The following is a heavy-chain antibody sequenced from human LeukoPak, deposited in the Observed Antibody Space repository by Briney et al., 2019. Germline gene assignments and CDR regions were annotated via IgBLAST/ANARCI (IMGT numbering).Heavy chain of an antibody. CDR1: GLTFSSHW. CDR2: INQDGSEK. J-gene: IGHJ4*02. V-gene: IGHV3-7*03. D-gene: IGHD3-10*01. Sequence: GGSLRLSCAASGLTFSSHWMHWVRQAPGKGLEWVANINQDGSEKYYVDSVRGRFTISRDNAENSLYLQMNSLRAEDTAVYYCVRAIGANVSYWGRGTLVTVSS. CDR3: VRAIGANVSY.